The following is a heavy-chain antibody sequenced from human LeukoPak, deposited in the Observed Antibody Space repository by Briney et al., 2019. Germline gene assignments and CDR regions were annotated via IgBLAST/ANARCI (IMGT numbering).Heavy chain of an antibody. Sequence: PGGSLRLSCAASGFSFSDYYMSWFRQAPGKGLEWISYSSGSGSTISYADSVNGRFIISRDNAKNSLYLQMNSLRAEDTAMYYCARDLSGTYIMSNAFDIWGRGTTVTVS. CDR3: ARDLSGTYIMSNAFDI. CDR1: GFSFSDYY. J-gene: IGHJ3*02. D-gene: IGHD1-26*01. CDR2: SSGSGSTI. V-gene: IGHV3-11*04.